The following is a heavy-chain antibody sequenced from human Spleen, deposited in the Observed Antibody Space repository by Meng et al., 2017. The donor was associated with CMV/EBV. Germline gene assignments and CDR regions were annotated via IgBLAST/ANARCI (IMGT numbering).Heavy chain of an antibody. Sequence: GGSLRLSCVVSGFTFSSYSMNWVRQIPGKGLEWVSCISGSSSYTYYADSVKGRFTISRDNAKNSLYLQMNNLRAEDTAVYYCARDDGSYGSLNGMDVWGQGTTVTVSS. D-gene: IGHD3-16*01. J-gene: IGHJ6*02. V-gene: IGHV3-21*06. CDR1: GFTFSSYS. CDR3: ARDDGSYGSLNGMDV. CDR2: ISGSSSYT.